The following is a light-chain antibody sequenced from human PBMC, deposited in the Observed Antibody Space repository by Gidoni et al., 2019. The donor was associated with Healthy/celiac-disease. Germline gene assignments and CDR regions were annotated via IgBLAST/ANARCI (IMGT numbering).Light chain of an antibody. CDR2: DAS. CDR1: QSVSSY. V-gene: IGKV3-11*01. CDR3: QQRSNWPLSLT. Sequence: IVLTQSPATLSLSPGERATLSCRASQSVSSYLAWYQQKPGQAPRLLIYDASNRATGIPARCSGSGSGTDFTLTISSLEPEDFAVYYCQQRSNWPLSLTFGGGTKVEIK. J-gene: IGKJ4*01.